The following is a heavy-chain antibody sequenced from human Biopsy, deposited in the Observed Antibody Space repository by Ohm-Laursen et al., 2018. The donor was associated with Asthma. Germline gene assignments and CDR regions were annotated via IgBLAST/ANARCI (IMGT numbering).Heavy chain of an antibody. D-gene: IGHD2-2*01. J-gene: IGHJ4*02. CDR2: MYYGETT. CDR1: GASITSSAYY. Sequence: SDTLSLTWTVSGASITSSAYYWGWIRQPPGKGLEWIGSMYYGETTYYSPSLKSRVTISVDTSKNQFSLILSSVTAADTAVYYCARHDHRWDTYADFWGQGTLVTVPS. V-gene: IGHV4-39*01. CDR3: ARHDHRWDTYADF.